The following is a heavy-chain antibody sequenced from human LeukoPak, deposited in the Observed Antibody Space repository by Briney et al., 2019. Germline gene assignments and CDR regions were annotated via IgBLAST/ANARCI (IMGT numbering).Heavy chain of an antibody. Sequence: NPSQTLSLTCTVSGGSISSGSYYWSWIRQPAGKGLEWIGRIYKSGSTNYNPSLKSRVTISVDTSKNQFSLKLSSVTAADTAVYYCAREGPAYCGGDCYPPFSAFDIWGQGTMVTVSS. D-gene: IGHD2-21*02. CDR2: IYKSGST. CDR1: GGSISSGSYY. V-gene: IGHV4-61*02. CDR3: AREGPAYCGGDCYPPFSAFDI. J-gene: IGHJ3*02.